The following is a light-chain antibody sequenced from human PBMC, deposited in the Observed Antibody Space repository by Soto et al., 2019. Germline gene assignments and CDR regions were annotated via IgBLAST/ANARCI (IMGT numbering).Light chain of an antibody. CDR2: WAS. V-gene: IGKV4-1*01. CDR1: PSVLSSSNNKNY. CDR3: QHHYSTPYT. Sequence: DFVMTQTPDSLAVSLGEKATINCKSSPSVLSSSNNKNYLAWYQQKPGQPPKLLIYWASTRDSWVPDRFSGSGDGTEFTLINSRQQADDVALYYFQHHYSTPYTFGQGTNLEIK. J-gene: IGKJ2*01.